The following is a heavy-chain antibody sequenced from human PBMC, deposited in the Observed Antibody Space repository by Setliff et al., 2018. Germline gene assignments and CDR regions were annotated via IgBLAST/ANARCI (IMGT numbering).Heavy chain of an antibody. CDR3: ARDKSPHGMDV. CDR2: VYYGGLT. Sequence: LSLTCTVSGDSMTSDYWNWIRQSPGKGLEWIGYVYYGGLTNYNPALQGRLTISIDTSRNQFSLTLTSVTSADTAVYYCARDKSPHGMDVWGQGTTVTVSS. CDR1: GDSMTSDY. J-gene: IGHJ6*02. V-gene: IGHV4-59*01.